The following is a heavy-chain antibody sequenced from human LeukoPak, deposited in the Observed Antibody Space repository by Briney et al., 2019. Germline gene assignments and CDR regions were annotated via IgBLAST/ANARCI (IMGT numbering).Heavy chain of an antibody. CDR1: GYSISSGFY. D-gene: IGHD3-10*01. J-gene: IGHJ4*02. Sequence: PSETLSLTCAVSGYSISSGFYWGWIRQPPGKGLEWIGSIYHSGSTYYNPSLKSRVTISVDTSKNQFSLKLSSVTAADTAVYYCARWGVIGLYYFDYWGQGTLVTVSS. CDR2: IYHSGST. CDR3: ARWGVIGLYYFDY. V-gene: IGHV4-38-2*01.